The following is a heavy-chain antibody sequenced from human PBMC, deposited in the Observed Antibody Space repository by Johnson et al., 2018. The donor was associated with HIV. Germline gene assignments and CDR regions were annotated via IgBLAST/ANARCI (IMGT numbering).Heavy chain of an antibody. D-gene: IGHD3-10*01. CDR1: GFTFSSYA. CDR3: ASSYSESDAFDI. V-gene: IGHV3-30*14. Sequence: QEKLVESGGGVVQPGRSLRLSCAASGFTFSSYAMHWVRQAPGKGLEWVAVISYDGSNKYYADSVKGRFTISRDNSKNTLYLQMNSLRVEDTAVYYCASSYSESDAFDIWGQGTMVTVSS. CDR2: ISYDGSNK. J-gene: IGHJ3*02.